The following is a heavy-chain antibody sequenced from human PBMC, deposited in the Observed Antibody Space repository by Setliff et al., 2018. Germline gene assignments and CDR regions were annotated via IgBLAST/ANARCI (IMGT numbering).Heavy chain of an antibody. CDR3: SRLVRFCTKTVCQRLSGDDV. D-gene: IGHD2-8*01. Sequence: GASVKVSCKASGYAFSDYGVTWVRQAPGQGLEWVGWISPHTGNTYYAPNFEGRVSLTTATSTSTAYMELRSLRSDDTAVYYCSRLVRFCTKTVCQRLSGDDVWGQGTTVTVSS. CDR1: GYAFSDYG. CDR2: ISPHTGNT. V-gene: IGHV1-18*01. J-gene: IGHJ6*02.